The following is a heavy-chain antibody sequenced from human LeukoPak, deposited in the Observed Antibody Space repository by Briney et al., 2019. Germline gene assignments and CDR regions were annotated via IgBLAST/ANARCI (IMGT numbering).Heavy chain of an antibody. CDR1: GGSISSGGYY. D-gene: IGHD6-13*01. Sequence: SQTLSLTCTVSGGSISSGGYYWSWIRQHPGKGLEWIGYIYYSGSTYYNPSLKSRVTILVDTSKNQFSLKLSSVTAADTAVYYCARGIHYYYGMDVWGQGTTVTVSS. V-gene: IGHV4-31*03. CDR2: IYYSGST. CDR3: ARGIHYYYGMDV. J-gene: IGHJ6*02.